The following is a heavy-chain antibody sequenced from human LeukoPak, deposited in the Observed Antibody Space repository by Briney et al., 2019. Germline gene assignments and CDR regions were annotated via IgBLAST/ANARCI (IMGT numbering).Heavy chain of an antibody. J-gene: IGHJ3*02. V-gene: IGHV3-30-3*01. CDR1: GFTFSSYA. CDR2: ISYDGSNK. D-gene: IGHD3-22*01. CDR3: AKEVPIVVARDAFDI. Sequence: GRSLRLSCAASGFTFSSYAMHWVRQAPGKGLEWVAVISYDGSNKYYADSVKGRFTISRDNSKNTLYLQMNSLRAEDTAVYYCAKEVPIVVARDAFDIWGQGTMVTVSS.